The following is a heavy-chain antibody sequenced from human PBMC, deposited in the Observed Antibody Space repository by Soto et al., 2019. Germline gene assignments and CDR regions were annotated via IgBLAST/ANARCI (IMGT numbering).Heavy chain of an antibody. CDR1: GLSITDSEMG. D-gene: IGHD3-10*01. Sequence: QVTLKESGPVLVKPTETPTLRCTVSGLSITDSEMGVSWIRQPPVQPLEWLAHIDSSGEKSYRTFLKSRLAISKDTSKSQIVLTMTNVDPADTATYYCARRHMAVAVSPWFDPWGQGIPVTVSS. V-gene: IGHV2-26*01. CDR3: ARRHMAVAVSPWFDP. CDR2: IDSSGEK. J-gene: IGHJ5*02.